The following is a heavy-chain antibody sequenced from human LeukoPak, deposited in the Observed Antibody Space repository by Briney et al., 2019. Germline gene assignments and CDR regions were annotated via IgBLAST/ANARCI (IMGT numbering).Heavy chain of an antibody. CDR2: MNPTSGYT. CDR3: ARVDGPIDY. CDR1: GYRFTSYD. J-gene: IGHJ4*02. D-gene: IGHD5-12*01. Sequence: ASVKVSCKASGYRFTSYDIHWVRQATGQGLEWMGWMNPTSGYTGYAQKFQGRVTMTRDTSISTAYMELSGLRFEDTAVYYCARVDGPIDYWGQGTLVTVSS. V-gene: IGHV1-8*01.